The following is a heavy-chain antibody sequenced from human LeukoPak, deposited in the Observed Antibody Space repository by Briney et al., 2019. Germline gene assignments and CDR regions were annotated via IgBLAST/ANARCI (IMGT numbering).Heavy chain of an antibody. Sequence: SQTLSLTCTVSGGSISSSSYYWSWIRQPPGKGLEWIGYTYYRGSTNYNPSLKSRVTISVDTSKNQFSLKLSSVTAADTAVYYCARVPRFGEFYGAFDVWGQGTMVTV. V-gene: IGHV4-61*01. CDR3: ARVPRFGEFYGAFDV. CDR1: GGSISSSSYY. CDR2: TYYRGST. D-gene: IGHD3-10*01. J-gene: IGHJ3*01.